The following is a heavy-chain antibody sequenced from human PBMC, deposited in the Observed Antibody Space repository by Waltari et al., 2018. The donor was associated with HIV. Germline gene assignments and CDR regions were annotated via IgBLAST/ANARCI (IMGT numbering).Heavy chain of an antibody. CDR2: MNSDGTTR. J-gene: IGHJ3*02. Sequence: EVQLVESGGGLVQPGGYLRLSCAASGFTFTHSWMHWLRQVPGKGLVWVSRMNSDGTTRSYADSVKGRFTISRDNAKNTLYVEMNSLRADDTAVYYCASSGVYAHDAFKIWGQGTKVIVSS. D-gene: IGHD2-15*01. V-gene: IGHV3-74*01. CDR1: GFTFTHSW. CDR3: ASSGVYAHDAFKI.